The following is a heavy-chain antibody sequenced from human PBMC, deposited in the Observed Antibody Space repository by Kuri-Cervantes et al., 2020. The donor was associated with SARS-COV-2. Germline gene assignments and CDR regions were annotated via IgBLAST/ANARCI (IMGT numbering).Heavy chain of an antibody. CDR3: ARGDFWSGYYYDY. CDR1: GFPFNDYY. Sequence: GESLKISCAASGFPFNDYYFTWIRQAPGKGLEWVSSIRPSGGSKFYADSVKGRFTISRDNSKNTLYLQMNSLRAEDTAVYYCARGDFWSGYYYDYWGQGTLVTVSS. J-gene: IGHJ4*02. D-gene: IGHD3-3*01. V-gene: IGHV3-11*04. CDR2: IRPSGGSK.